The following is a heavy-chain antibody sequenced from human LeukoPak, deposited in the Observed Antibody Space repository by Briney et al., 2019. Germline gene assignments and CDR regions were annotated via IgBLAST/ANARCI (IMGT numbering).Heavy chain of an antibody. J-gene: IGHJ4*02. CDR2: MNPNSGNT. CDR3: ARATYYDFWSGYYITGRGDFDY. Sequence: ASVKVSCKASGYTFTSYDINWVRQATGQGLEWMGWMNPNSGNTGYAQKFQGRVTITRNTSISTAYMELSSLRSEDTAVYYCARATYYDFWSGYYITGRGDFDYWGQGTLVTVSS. CDR1: GYTFTSYD. D-gene: IGHD3-3*01. V-gene: IGHV1-8*01.